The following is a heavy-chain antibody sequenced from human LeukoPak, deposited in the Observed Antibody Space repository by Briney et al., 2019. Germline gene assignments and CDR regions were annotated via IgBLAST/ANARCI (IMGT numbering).Heavy chain of an antibody. J-gene: IGHJ3*02. D-gene: IGHD2-15*01. CDR1: GGSISSSSYY. CDR2: HSYSGSS. CDR3: ARYCSGDSCHATRGAFDI. Sequence: PSETLSLTCTGSGGSISSSSYYWGWIRQPPGKGLEWIGSHSYSGSSYYNLSLNSRVTISADTSQNHFSLKLSSVTAADTAVYYCARYCSGDSCHATRGAFDIWGQGTMVTVPS. V-gene: IGHV4-39*02.